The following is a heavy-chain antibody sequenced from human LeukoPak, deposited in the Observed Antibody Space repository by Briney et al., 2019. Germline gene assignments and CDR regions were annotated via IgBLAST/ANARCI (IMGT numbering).Heavy chain of an antibody. CDR2: IYHSGST. CDR1: GGSISSYY. J-gene: IGHJ6*03. CDR3: ARFEEFYYYMDV. D-gene: IGHD3-9*01. Sequence: PSETLSLTCTVSGGSISSYYWSWIRQPPGKGLEWIGSIYHSGSTYYNPSLKSRVTMSIDRSKNQFSLKLSSVTAADTAVYYCARFEEFYYYMDVWGKGTTVTVSS. V-gene: IGHV4-59*01.